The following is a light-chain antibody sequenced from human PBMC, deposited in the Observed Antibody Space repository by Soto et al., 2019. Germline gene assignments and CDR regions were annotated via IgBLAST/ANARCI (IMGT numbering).Light chain of an antibody. CDR1: ISNIGTNY. CDR3: AAWDDSLSGSLV. CDR2: RDN. Sequence: QSVLTQPPSASGTPGQRVTMSCSGSISNIGTNYVYWYQQVPGTAPTLRLYRDNQRPSGVTVRFSGSKSGTADSLAITGLRSEAEADYYCAAWDDSLSGSLVFGAGTKVTVL. V-gene: IGLV1-47*01. J-gene: IGLJ1*01.